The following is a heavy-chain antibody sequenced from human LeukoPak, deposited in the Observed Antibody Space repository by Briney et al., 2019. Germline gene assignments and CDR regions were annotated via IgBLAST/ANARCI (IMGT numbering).Heavy chain of an antibody. D-gene: IGHD3-22*01. J-gene: IGHJ4*02. CDR2: ISYDGGNK. CDR1: GFTFSSYG. CDR3: AKDRTSGYLYYSDY. Sequence: GGSLRPSCAASGFTFSSYGMHWVRQAPGKGLEWVAVISYDGGNKYYADSVKGRFTISRDNSKNTLYLQMNSLRAEDTAVYYCAKDRTSGYLYYSDYWGQGTLVTVSS. V-gene: IGHV3-30*18.